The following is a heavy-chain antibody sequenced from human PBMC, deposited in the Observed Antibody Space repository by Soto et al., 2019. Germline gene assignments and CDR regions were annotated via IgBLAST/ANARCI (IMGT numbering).Heavy chain of an antibody. J-gene: IGHJ4*02. CDR3: ARLRASSSRALDY. V-gene: IGHV4-39*01. CDR1: GGSISSSSYY. Sequence: PSETLSLTCTVSGGSISSSSYYWGWIRQPPGKGLEWIGSIYYSGSTYYNPSLKSRVTISVDTSKNQFSLKLSSVTAADTAVYYCARLRASSSRALDYWGQGTLVTVSS. CDR2: IYYSGST. D-gene: IGHD6-6*01.